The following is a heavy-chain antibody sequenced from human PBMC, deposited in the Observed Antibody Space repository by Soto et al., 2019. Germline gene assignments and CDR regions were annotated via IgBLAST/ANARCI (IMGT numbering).Heavy chain of an antibody. Sequence: EVQLVESGGGLVKPGGSLRLSCAASGFTFSNAWMSWVRQAPGKGLEWVGRIKSKTDGGTTDYAAPVKGRFTISRDDSKNTLYLQLNSLKTEDTAVYYCTTEGRSESMVREVIDYWGQGTLVTVSS. CDR3: TTEGRSESMVREVIDY. V-gene: IGHV3-15*01. CDR1: GFTFSNAW. D-gene: IGHD3-10*01. J-gene: IGHJ4*02. CDR2: IKSKTDGGTT.